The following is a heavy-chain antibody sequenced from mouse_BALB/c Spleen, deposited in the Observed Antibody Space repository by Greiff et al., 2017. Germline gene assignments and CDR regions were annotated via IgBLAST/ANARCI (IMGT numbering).Heavy chain of an antibody. D-gene: IGHD1-1*02. CDR2: ISSGSSTI. V-gene: IGHV5-17*02. CDR1: GFTFSSFG. CDR3: ARVGVVMDY. Sequence: EVQLVESGGGLVQPGGSRKLSCAASGFTFSSFGMHWVRQAPEKGLEWVAYISSGSSTIYYADTVKGRFTISRDNPKNTLFLQMTSLRSEDTAMYYCARVGVVMDYWGQGTSVTVSS. J-gene: IGHJ4*01.